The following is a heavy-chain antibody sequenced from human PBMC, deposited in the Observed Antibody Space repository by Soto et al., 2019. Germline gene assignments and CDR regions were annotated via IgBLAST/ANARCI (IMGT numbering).Heavy chain of an antibody. CDR1: GFTVNDNY. CDR2: LYSGGRT. CDR3: ARSDREYAYALTV. J-gene: IGHJ6*02. D-gene: IGHD3-16*01. V-gene: IGHV3-53*01. Sequence: EAQLVESGGGLIQPGGSLRLSCAASGFTVNDNYISWVRQAPGKGVEWVSRLYSGGRTYYADSVKGRYTISRDNSKNTYYLQMSDPRSENTAVYYCARSDREYAYALTVWGQGTTVIVSS.